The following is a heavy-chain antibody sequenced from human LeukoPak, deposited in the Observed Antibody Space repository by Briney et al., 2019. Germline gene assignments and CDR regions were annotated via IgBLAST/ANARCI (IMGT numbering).Heavy chain of an antibody. D-gene: IGHD3-3*01. V-gene: IGHV3-7*01. CDR3: ARDNSITIFGVVDPWGAFDI. J-gene: IGHJ3*02. Sequence: GGSLRLSCAASGFTFSSYWMNWVRQPPGKGLEWVANIKHDGSAKLYVDSVKGRFTISRDNSKNTLYLQMNSLRAEDTAVYYCARDNSITIFGVVDPWGAFDIWGQGAMVTVSS. CDR2: IKHDGSAK. CDR1: GFTFSSYW.